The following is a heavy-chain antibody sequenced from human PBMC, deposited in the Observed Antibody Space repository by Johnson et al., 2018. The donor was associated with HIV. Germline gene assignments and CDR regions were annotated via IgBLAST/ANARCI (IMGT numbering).Heavy chain of an antibody. CDR1: GLTFSSYG. D-gene: IGHD4-17*01. Sequence: VQLVESGGGVVQPGGSLRLSCAASGLTFSSYGMHWVRQAPGKGLEWVAFIRYDGSNKYYADSVKGRFTISRDNSKNKLYLQMNSLRAGDTAVYYCARSSPTVTTGGAFDIWGQGTMVTVSS. V-gene: IGHV3-30*02. CDR3: ARSSPTVTTGGAFDI. CDR2: IRYDGSNK. J-gene: IGHJ3*02.